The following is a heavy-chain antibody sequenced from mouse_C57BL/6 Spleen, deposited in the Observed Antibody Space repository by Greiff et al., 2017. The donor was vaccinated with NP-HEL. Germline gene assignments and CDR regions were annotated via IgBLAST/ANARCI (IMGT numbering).Heavy chain of an antibody. CDR1: GYTFTSYT. CDR3: AREDGSSYAWFAY. J-gene: IGHJ3*01. V-gene: IGHV1-4*01. CDR2: INPSSGYT. Sequence: VQLKESGAELARPGASVKMSCKASGYTFTSYTMHWVKQRPGQGLQWIGYINPSSGYTKYNQKFKDKATLTADKSSSTAYMQLSSLTSEDSAVYYCAREDGSSYAWFAYWGQGTLVTVSA. D-gene: IGHD1-1*01.